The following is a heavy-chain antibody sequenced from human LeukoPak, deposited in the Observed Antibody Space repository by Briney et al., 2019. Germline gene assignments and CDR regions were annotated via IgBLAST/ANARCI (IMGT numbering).Heavy chain of an antibody. CDR1: GGTFSSYA. V-gene: IGHV1-18*01. CDR2: ISPYDGDT. J-gene: IGHJ3*02. CDR3: ARLRAGIYSSRDAFDI. Sequence: ASVKVSCKASGGTFSSYAISWVRQAPGQGLEWLAWISPYDGDTNYTPDLQGRVTLSTDTSTSTAYMELTSLRSDDTAVYYCARLRAGIYSSRDAFDIWGQGTMVTVSS. D-gene: IGHD2-2*01.